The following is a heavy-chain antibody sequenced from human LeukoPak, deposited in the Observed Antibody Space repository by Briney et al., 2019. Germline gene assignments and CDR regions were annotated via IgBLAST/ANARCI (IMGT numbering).Heavy chain of an antibody. CDR3: ARALSRGFDI. CDR2: INPRGGST. CDR1: GYTFTNYY. Sequence: ASVKVSCKTSGYTFTNYYMHWVRQAPGQGLEWMGIINPRGGSTSYAQKFQGRVTMTRDTSTNTVYMELSSLRSDDTAVYFCARALSRGFDIWGQGTLVTVSS. J-gene: IGHJ3*02. V-gene: IGHV1-46*01.